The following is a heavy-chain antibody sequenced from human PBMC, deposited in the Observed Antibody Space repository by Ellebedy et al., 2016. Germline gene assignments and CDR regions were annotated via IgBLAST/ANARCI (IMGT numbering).Heavy chain of an antibody. CDR3: AKERDHGSGSYPDY. CDR2: ISGSGGST. D-gene: IGHD3-10*01. J-gene: IGHJ4*02. CDR1: GFAFSSYA. V-gene: IGHV3-23*01. Sequence: GGSLRLSXPASGFAFSSYAMSWVRQAPGKGLEWVSAISGSGGSTYYADSVKGRFTISRDNSKNTLYLQMNSLRAEDTAVYYCAKERDHGSGSYPDYWGQGTLVTVSS.